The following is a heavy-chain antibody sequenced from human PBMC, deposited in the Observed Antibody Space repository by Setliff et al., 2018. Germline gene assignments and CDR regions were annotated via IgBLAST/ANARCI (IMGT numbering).Heavy chain of an antibody. V-gene: IGHV4-59*01. CDR1: GGSISTYY. CDR3: AREALYGRRSYYFDY. CDR2: VYYSGIA. J-gene: IGHJ4*02. Sequence: SETLSLTCTVSGGSISTYYWSWIRQPPGKGLEWIGYVYYSGIANYSPSLKSRLTISVDTSKNQFSLELRSVTAADTAVYYCAREALYGRRSYYFDYWGQGILVTVSS. D-gene: IGHD3-10*01.